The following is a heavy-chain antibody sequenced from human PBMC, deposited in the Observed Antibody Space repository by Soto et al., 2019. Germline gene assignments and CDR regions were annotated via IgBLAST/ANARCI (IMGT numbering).Heavy chain of an antibody. CDR2: INPILSMS. V-gene: IGHV1-69*02. Sequence: QVQLVQSGAEVKKPGSSVRVSCKASGDTFNFYSINWVRQAPGLGLEWMGRINPILSMSNYAQRFQGRVTMTADKSTSTAYMDLCSLSSEDRAMYYCAMSYGSGYRACDSWGQGALVTFSS. D-gene: IGHD3-10*01. CDR1: GDTFNFYS. J-gene: IGHJ4*02. CDR3: AMSYGSGYRACDS.